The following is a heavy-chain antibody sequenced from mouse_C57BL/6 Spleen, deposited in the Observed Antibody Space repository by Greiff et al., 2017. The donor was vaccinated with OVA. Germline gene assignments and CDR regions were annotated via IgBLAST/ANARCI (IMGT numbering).Heavy chain of an antibody. V-gene: IGHV1-76*01. CDR1: GYTFTDYY. D-gene: IGHD1-1*01. CDR3: ARFGYYYGSSSWYFDY. Sequence: VQLQQSGAELVRPGASVKLSCKASGYTFTDYYINWVKQRPGQGLEWIARIYPGSGNTYYNEKFKGKATLTAEKSSSTAYMQLSSLTSEDSAVYFCARFGYYYGSSSWYFDYWGQGTTLTVSS. J-gene: IGHJ2*01. CDR2: IYPGSGNT.